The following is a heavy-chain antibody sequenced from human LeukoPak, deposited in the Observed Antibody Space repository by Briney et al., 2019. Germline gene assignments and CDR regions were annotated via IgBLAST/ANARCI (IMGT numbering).Heavy chain of an antibody. D-gene: IGHD1-1*01. CDR3: ARHSLTGTTYHYGMDV. CDR2: IYPGDSDT. V-gene: IGHV5-51*01. CDR1: GYSFTSYW. Sequence: GESLKISCKGSGYSFTSYWIGWVRQMPGKGLEWMGIIYPGDSDTRYSPSFQGQVTISADKSISTAYLQWSSLKASDTAMYYCARHSLTGTTYHYGMDVWGQGTTVTVSS. J-gene: IGHJ6*02.